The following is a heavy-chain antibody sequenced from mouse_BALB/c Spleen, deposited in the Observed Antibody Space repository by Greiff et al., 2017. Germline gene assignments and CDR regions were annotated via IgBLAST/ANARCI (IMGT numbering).Heavy chain of an antibody. D-gene: IGHD2-4*01. V-gene: IGHV1-69*02. CDR2: IDPSDSET. CDR1: GYTFTSYW. J-gene: IGHJ4*01. Sequence: VQLQQPGAELVKPGAPVKLSCKASGYTFTSYWMNWVKQRPGRGLEWIGRIDPSDSETHYNQKFKDKATLTVDKSSSTAYIQLSSLTSEDSAVYYCARVITGAMDYWGQGTSVTVSS. CDR3: ARVITGAMDY.